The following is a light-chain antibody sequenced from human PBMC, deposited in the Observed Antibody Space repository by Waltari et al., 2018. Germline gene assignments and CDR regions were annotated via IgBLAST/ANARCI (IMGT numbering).Light chain of an antibody. CDR3: QQYYRSRT. V-gene: IGKV4-1*01. Sequence: DIVMTQSPDSLAVSLGERATIDCKSSQSVFYRSDNKNYLAWYQHKPGQPPKLLFCWASTRESGVPDRCSASGSVTDFTLTINNLQAEDVAVYYCQQYYRSRTFGQGTKVEIK. CDR1: QSVFYRSDNKNY. CDR2: WAS. J-gene: IGKJ1*01.